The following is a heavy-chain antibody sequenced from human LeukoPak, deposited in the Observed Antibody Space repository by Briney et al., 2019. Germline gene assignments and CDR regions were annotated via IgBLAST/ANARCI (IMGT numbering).Heavy chain of an antibody. Sequence: GASVKVSCKASGYTFTGYYMHWVRQAPGQGLEWMGWINPNSGGTNYAQKFQGWVTMTRDTSISTAYMELSRLRSDDTAVYYCARMSAAGAYGMDVWGKGTTVTVSS. CDR1: GYTFTGYY. D-gene: IGHD6-19*01. CDR2: INPNSGGT. J-gene: IGHJ6*04. CDR3: ARMSAAGAYGMDV. V-gene: IGHV1-2*04.